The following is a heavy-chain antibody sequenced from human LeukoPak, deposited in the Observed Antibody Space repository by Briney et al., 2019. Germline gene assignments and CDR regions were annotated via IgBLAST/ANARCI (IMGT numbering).Heavy chain of an antibody. CDR2: IYYSGST. CDR3: ARDTAMAPQAYYYYYGMDV. D-gene: IGHD5-18*01. Sequence: SETLSLTCAVYGGSFSGYYWSWIRQHPGKGLEWIGYIYYSGSTYYNPSLKSRVTISVDTSKNQFSLKLSSVTAADTAVYYCARDTAMAPQAYYYYYGMDVWGQGTTVTVSS. J-gene: IGHJ6*02. CDR1: GGSFSGYY. V-gene: IGHV4-31*11.